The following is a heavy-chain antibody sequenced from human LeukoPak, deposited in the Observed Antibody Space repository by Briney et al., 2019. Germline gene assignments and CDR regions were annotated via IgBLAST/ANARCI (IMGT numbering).Heavy chain of an antibody. CDR2: ISGYNGNT. V-gene: IGHV1-18*04. J-gene: IGHJ4*02. CDR3: ARGAVAVLYYFDY. D-gene: IGHD6-19*01. CDR1: GYTFTSHG. Sequence: GASVKVSCKASGYTFTSHGISWVRQAPGQGPEWMGWISGYNGNTNYAQKTQGRVTMTTDTSTNTAYMELRSLRSDDTAVYYCARGAVAVLYYFDYWGQGTLVTVSS.